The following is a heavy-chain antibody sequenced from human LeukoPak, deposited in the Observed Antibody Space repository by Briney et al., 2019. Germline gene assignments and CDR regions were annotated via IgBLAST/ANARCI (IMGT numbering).Heavy chain of an antibody. Sequence: GGSLRLSCAASGFTFDDYAMRWVRQAPGKGLEWVSGISWNSGSIGYADSVKGRFTISRDNAKNSLYLQMNSLRAEDTALYYCAKVIAAAGNDAFDIWGQGTMVTVSS. CDR2: ISWNSGSI. D-gene: IGHD6-13*01. V-gene: IGHV3-9*01. CDR3: AKVIAAAGNDAFDI. J-gene: IGHJ3*02. CDR1: GFTFDDYA.